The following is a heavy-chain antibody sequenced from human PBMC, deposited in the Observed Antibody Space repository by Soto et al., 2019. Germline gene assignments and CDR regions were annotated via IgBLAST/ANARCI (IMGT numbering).Heavy chain of an antibody. D-gene: IGHD3-10*01. CDR3: ARLGRYYQSLDS. J-gene: IGHJ5*01. V-gene: IGHV4-59*08. CDR2: IYYSGST. Sequence: SETLSLTCTVSGGTISSYYWSWIRQPPGKGLEWIGYIYYSGSTNYNPSLKSRVTISVDTSKSQFSLRLTSVTAADTAVYYCARLGRYYQSLDSWGPGTLVTVSS. CDR1: GGTISSYY.